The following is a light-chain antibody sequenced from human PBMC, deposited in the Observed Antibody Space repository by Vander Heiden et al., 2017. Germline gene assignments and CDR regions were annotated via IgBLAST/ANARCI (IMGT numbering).Light chain of an antibody. CDR3: QQSDSTALT. Sequence: DIQMTQSPSSLSASVGDRVTITCRASQSISSYLNWYQQKPGKAPKLLIYAASSLQSGVPSRLSGSGSGTDFTLTISSLQPEDFATYYCQQSDSTALTFGGGTKVEIK. J-gene: IGKJ4*01. V-gene: IGKV1-39*01. CDR1: QSISSY. CDR2: AAS.